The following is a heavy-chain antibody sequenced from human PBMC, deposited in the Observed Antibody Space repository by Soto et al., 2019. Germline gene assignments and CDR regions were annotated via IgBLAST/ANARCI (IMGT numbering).Heavy chain of an antibody. CDR1: GFTFNNYG. D-gene: IGHD3-16*01. V-gene: IGHV3-33*01. CDR3: ARDKTFGGTIGSAFDS. Sequence: QVQVVESGGGVVQPGTSLRLSCAASGFTFNNYGMHWVRQAPVKGLEWVAVIWYDASHKYYADSVKGRFTISRDNSKNTLYLQMSSLRGEDTAVYYCARDKTFGGTIGSAFDSWGQGTLVTVSS. CDR2: IWYDASHK. J-gene: IGHJ4*02.